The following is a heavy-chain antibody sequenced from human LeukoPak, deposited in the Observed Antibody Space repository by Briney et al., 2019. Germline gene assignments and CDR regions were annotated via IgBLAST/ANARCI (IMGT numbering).Heavy chain of an antibody. Sequence: SETLSLTCAVYGGSFSGYYWSWLRQPPGKGLEGIGEINHSGSTNYNPSLKSRVTISVDTSKNQFSLKLSSVTAADTAVYYCARAPSRYCSGGSCWGTLFDYWGQGTLVTVSS. V-gene: IGHV4-34*01. CDR1: GGSFSGYY. D-gene: IGHD2-15*01. J-gene: IGHJ4*02. CDR2: INHSGST. CDR3: ARAPSRYCSGGSCWGTLFDY.